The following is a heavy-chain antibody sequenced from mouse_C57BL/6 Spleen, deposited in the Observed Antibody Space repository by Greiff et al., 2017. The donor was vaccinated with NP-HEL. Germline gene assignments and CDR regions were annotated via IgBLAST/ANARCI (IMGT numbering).Heavy chain of an antibody. D-gene: IGHD3-3*01. CDR1: GYTFTSYW. V-gene: IGHV1-64*01. CDR2: IHPNSGST. Sequence: QVQLQQPGAELVKPGASVKLSCKASGYTFTSYWMHWVKQRPGQGLEWIGMIHPNSGSTNYNEKFKSKATLTVDKSSSTAYMQLSSLTSEDSAVYYCAREGDFYAMDYWGQGTSVTVSS. J-gene: IGHJ4*01. CDR3: AREGDFYAMDY.